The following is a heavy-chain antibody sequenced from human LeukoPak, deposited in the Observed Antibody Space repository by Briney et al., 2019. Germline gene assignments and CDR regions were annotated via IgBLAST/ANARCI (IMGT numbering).Heavy chain of an antibody. J-gene: IGHJ3*01. CDR1: GXRFNAYW. D-gene: IGHD3-22*01. CDR3: ERPNITSYYDSRGYDAFDV. CDR2: IYPDDSDT. V-gene: IGHV5-51*01. Sequence: GGSLKISCKGSGXRFNAYWIAWVGQMPGKGLEWRRIIYPDDSDTRYSPPFQGQHTISADKSVRTAYLQWSSLKASDTAMYCCERPNITSYYDSRGYDAFDVWGQGTMVTVSS.